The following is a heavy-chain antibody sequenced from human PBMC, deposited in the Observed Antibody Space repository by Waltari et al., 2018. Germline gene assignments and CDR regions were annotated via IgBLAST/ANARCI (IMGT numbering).Heavy chain of an antibody. J-gene: IGHJ4*02. CDR3: ARVGADGYNGGFDY. CDR2: IYYSGST. D-gene: IGHD5-12*01. CDR1: GGSISSHY. Sequence: QVQLQESGPGLVKPSETLSLTCTVSGGSISSHYWSWIRQHPGKGLEWIGYIYYSGSTNYNPSLKSRVTISVDTSKNQFSLKLSSVTAADTAVYYCARVGADGYNGGFDYWGQGTLVTVSS. V-gene: IGHV4-59*11.